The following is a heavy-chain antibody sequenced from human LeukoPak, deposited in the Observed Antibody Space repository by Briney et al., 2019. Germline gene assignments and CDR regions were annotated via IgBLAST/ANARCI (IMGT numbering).Heavy chain of an antibody. CDR2: INSDGIST. J-gene: IGHJ4*02. CDR1: GFTFSSYW. V-gene: IGHV3-74*01. Sequence: GESLKISCAASGFTFSSYWLHWVRQAPGKGLVWVSRINSDGISTSYADSVKGRFTISRDNAKNTLYLQMNSLRAEDTAVYYCARRYCSGGSCYLDYWGQGTLVTVSS. D-gene: IGHD2-15*01. CDR3: ARRYCSGGSCYLDY.